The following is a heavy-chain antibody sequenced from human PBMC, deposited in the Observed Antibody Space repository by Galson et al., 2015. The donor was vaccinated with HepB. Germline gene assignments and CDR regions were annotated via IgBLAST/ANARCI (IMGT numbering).Heavy chain of an antibody. J-gene: IGHJ4*02. CDR3: ARGGTLVVAARNDY. Sequence: SVKVSCKASGYKFTSYYMHWVRQAPGQGLEWMGIINPSGGSTDYAQKFRGRLTMTRDTSTSTVFMELSSLRSEDTAVYHCARGGTLVVAARNDYWGQGTLVTVSS. D-gene: IGHD2-15*01. CDR1: GYKFTSYY. CDR2: INPSGGST. V-gene: IGHV1-46*01.